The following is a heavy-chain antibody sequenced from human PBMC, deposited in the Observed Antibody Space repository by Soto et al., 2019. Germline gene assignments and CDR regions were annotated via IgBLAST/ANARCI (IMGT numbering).Heavy chain of an antibody. CDR1: GDSISSSKYY. CDR3: AREGTDDYVWGSYRPVDY. Sequence: SETLSLTCAFSGDSISSSKYYWGWIRQPPGKGLEWIGEINHSGSTNYNPSLKSRVTISVDTSKNQFSLKLSSVTAADTAVYYCAREGTDDYVWGSYRPVDYWGQGTLVTVSS. CDR2: INHSGST. V-gene: IGHV4-39*07. J-gene: IGHJ4*02. D-gene: IGHD3-16*02.